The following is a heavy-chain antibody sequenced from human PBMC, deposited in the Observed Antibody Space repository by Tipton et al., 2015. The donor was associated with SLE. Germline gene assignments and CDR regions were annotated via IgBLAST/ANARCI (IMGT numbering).Heavy chain of an antibody. CDR2: INHSGST. J-gene: IGHJ6*02. CDR1: GGSFSGYY. D-gene: IGHD2-15*01. V-gene: IGHV4-34*01. Sequence: TLSLTCAVYGGSFSGYYWSWIRQPPGKGLEWIGEINHSGSTNYNPSLKSRVTISVDTSKNQFSLKLSSVTAADTAVYYCARGGVVAATLYYCYGMDVWGQGTTVTVSS. CDR3: ARGGVVAATLYYCYGMDV.